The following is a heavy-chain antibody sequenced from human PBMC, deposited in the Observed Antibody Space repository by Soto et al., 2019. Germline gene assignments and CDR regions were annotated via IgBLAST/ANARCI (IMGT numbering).Heavy chain of an antibody. V-gene: IGHV1-69*13. J-gene: IGHJ5*01. D-gene: IGHD6-19*01. CDR2: IISIFGTP. Sequence: ASVKVSCKASGGTFAISVFNWVRQAPGQGLEWMGGIISIFGTPNYSQKFLGRVTITADESTSTGYMELSNLRVEDTAFYYCARDQGVDGNIDWFDSWGQGTLVTVSS. CDR3: ARDQGVDGNIDWFDS. CDR1: GGTFAISV.